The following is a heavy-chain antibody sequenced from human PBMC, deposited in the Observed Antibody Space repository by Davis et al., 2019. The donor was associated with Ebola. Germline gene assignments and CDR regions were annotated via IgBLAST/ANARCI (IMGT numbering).Heavy chain of an antibody. CDR3: ATTQWLREFDN. Sequence: GASLKISCAASGFTVSSNHMSWVRQAPGKGLEWVSVISDHSTAYADSVRGRFIISRDKSNNTLYLEMNSLRVDDTAVYYCATTQWLREFDNWGQGTLVTVSS. CDR2: ISDHST. D-gene: IGHD6-19*01. J-gene: IGHJ4*02. V-gene: IGHV3-53*05. CDR1: GFTVSSNH.